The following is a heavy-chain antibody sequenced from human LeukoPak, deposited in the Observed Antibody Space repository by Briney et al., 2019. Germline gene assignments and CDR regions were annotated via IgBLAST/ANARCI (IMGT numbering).Heavy chain of an antibody. J-gene: IGHJ6*03. Sequence: ASVKVSCKASGCTFTSYDINWVRQATGQGLEWMGWMNPNSGNTGYAQKFQGRVTMTRNTSISTAYMELSSLRSEDTAVYYCATHYGSGSPRAYYYYYMDVWGKGTTVTVSS. V-gene: IGHV1-8*01. CDR3: ATHYGSGSPRAYYYYYMDV. CDR1: GCTFTSYD. CDR2: MNPNSGNT. D-gene: IGHD3-10*01.